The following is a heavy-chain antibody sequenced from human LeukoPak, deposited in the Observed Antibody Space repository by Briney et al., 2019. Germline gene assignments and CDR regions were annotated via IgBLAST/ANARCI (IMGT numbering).Heavy chain of an antibody. CDR1: GFTFSSYS. CDR3: ARGGYSGYDAFDY. CDR2: ISSSSSYI. J-gene: IGHJ4*02. D-gene: IGHD5-12*01. Sequence: GGSLRLSCAASGFTFSSYSMNWVRQAPGKGLEWVSSISSSSSYIYYADSVKGRFTISRDNAKNSLYLQMSSLRAEDTAVYYCARGGYSGYDAFDYWGQGTLVTVSS. V-gene: IGHV3-21*01.